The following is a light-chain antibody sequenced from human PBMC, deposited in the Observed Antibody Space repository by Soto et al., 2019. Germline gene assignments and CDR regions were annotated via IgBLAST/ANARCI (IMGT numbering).Light chain of an antibody. CDR1: PSVTNF. CDR2: GAF. Sequence: IVLTQSPATLSFSAWQRPPLSFRASPSVTNFLAWYQQKPGQAPRLLIYGAFNRATGIPARFSGSGSGTDFTLTISSLEPEDSAVYYCQQRSNWPRTFGQGTKVDIK. J-gene: IGKJ1*01. CDR3: QQRSNWPRT. V-gene: IGKV3-11*01.